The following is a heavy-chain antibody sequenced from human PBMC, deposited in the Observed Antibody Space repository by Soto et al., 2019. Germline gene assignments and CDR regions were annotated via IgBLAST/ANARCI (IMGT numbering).Heavy chain of an antibody. CDR2: IYYSGST. CDR1: GGSISIGGYY. D-gene: IGHD2-15*01. Sequence: TLSLTCTVSGGSISIGGYYWSWIRQHPGKGLEWIGYIYYSGSTYYNPSLKSRVTISVDTSKNQFSLKLSSVTAADTAVYYCARIYGGSSIHFDYWGQGTLVTVSS. J-gene: IGHJ4*02. CDR3: ARIYGGSSIHFDY. V-gene: IGHV4-31*03.